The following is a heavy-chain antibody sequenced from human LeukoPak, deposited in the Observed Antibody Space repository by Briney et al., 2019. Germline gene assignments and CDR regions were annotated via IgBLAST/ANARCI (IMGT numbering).Heavy chain of an antibody. CDR1: GFTFSSYA. J-gene: IGHJ5*02. CDR2: ISGSGGST. Sequence: PGASLRLSCAASGFTFSSYAMSWVRQAPGKGLEWVSAISGSGGSTYYADSVKGRFTISRDNSKNTLYLQMNSLRAEDTAVYYCGKEPGADGDSGDCFHPWGQGTLVTVST. V-gene: IGHV3-23*01. CDR3: GKEPGADGDSGDCFHP. D-gene: IGHD4-17*01.